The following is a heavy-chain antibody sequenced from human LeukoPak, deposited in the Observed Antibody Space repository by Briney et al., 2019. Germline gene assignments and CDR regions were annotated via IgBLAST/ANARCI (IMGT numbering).Heavy chain of an antibody. J-gene: IGHJ3*02. V-gene: IGHV7-4-1*02. Sequence: ASVKVSCKASGYTFTTYVMNWVRQAPDQGLEWMEWFNTNAGNPTFAQGFTGRFVFSLDTSASTAYLQISSLKAEDTAVYYCARDPAYDSSGYHKALDIWGQGTLVTVSS. D-gene: IGHD3-22*01. CDR1: GYTFTTYV. CDR2: FNTNAGNP. CDR3: ARDPAYDSSGYHKALDI.